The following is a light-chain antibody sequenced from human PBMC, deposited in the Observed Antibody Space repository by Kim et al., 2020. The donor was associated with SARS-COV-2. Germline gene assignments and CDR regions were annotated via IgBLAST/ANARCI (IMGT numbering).Light chain of an antibody. CDR3: QRYNSYFT. CDR1: QSISSW. Sequence: DIQMTQSPSTLSASVGDRVTITCRASQSISSWLAWYQQKPGKATKLLIYKASSLESGVPSRFSGSGAGTEFTLTISSLQPDDFATYYCQRYNSYFTFGGGTKVDIK. J-gene: IGKJ4*01. V-gene: IGKV1-5*03. CDR2: KAS.